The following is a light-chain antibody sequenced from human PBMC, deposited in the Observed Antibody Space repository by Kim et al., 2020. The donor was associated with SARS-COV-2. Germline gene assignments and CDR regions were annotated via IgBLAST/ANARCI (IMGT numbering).Light chain of an antibody. Sequence: QSALTQPASVSGSPGQSIAISCTGTSSDIGGYNYISWYQQHPGEAPKLIIFDVSNRPSGVSNRFSGSKSGNTASLTIPGLQADDEADYYCSSYEGRSALEVFGTGTKVTVL. CDR1: SSDIGGYNY. J-gene: IGLJ1*01. V-gene: IGLV2-14*03. CDR2: DVS. CDR3: SSYEGRSALEV.